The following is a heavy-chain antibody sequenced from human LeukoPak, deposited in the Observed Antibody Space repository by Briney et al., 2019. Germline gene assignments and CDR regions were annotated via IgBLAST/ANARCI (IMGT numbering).Heavy chain of an antibody. CDR2: VWDDGSSQ. J-gene: IGHJ4*02. V-gene: IGHV3-33*01. CDR3: ARDRIGKYSIDY. CDR1: GFTFSSYG. D-gene: IGHD2-15*01. Sequence: PGGSLRLSCAASGFTFSSYGMHWVRQAPGKGLEWVAVVWDDGSSQNYADSVKGRFTISRDNSKNMLYLQMNSLRVEDTAVYYCARDRIGKYSIDYWGQGTLVTVSS.